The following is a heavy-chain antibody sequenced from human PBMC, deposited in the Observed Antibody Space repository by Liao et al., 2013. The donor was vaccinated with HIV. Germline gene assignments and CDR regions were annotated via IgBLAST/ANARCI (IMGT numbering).Heavy chain of an antibody. Sequence: QVQLQESGPGLVKPSETLSLTCTVSGGSISTYYWSWIRQPAGKGLEWIGRIYSSGSANYNPSLKSRVTISVDTSKNQFSLKLSSVTAADTAVYYCASSSSSIFFDYWGQGTLVTVSS. CDR3: ASSSSSIFFDY. J-gene: IGHJ4*02. CDR1: GGSISTYY. CDR2: IYSSGSA. D-gene: IGHD6-6*01. V-gene: IGHV4-4*07.